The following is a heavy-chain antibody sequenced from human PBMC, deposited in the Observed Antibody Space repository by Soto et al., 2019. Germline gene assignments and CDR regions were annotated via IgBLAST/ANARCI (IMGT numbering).Heavy chain of an antibody. CDR2: ISSSGGST. V-gene: IGHV3-23*01. CDR1: GFTFSSNA. D-gene: IGHD2-15*01. J-gene: IGHJ4*02. Sequence: GGSLRLSCAASGFTFSSNAMSWVRQAPGKGLEWVSGISSSGGSTYYADSVKGRFTISRDNSKNMLYLQMNNLRAEDTAVYYCEKAQGGSYFDYWGQGTLVTVSS. CDR3: EKAQGGSYFDY.